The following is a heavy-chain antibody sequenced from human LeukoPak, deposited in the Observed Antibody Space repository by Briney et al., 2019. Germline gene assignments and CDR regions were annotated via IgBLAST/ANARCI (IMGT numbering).Heavy chain of an antibody. D-gene: IGHD3-16*01. Sequence: GGSLRLSCAASGLTFDVYAMHWVRQAPGKGVEWVSLISGDGGSTYYADSVKGRFTISRDNSKNSLYLQMNSLRAEDTALYFCAHKLGNWGRGTLVTVSS. CDR3: AHKLGN. CDR1: GLTFDVYA. V-gene: IGHV3-43*02. CDR2: ISGDGGST. J-gene: IGHJ4*02.